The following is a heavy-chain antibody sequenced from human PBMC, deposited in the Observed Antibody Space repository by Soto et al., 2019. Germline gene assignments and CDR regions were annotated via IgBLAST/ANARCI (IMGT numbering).Heavy chain of an antibody. CDR3: ARDRGSDDPIDY. CDR2: VWHDGKTK. Sequence: QVQLVESGGGVVQPERSLRLSCAASGFTFSNYGMHWVRQAPGKGLEWVAVVWHDGKTKYYADSVEGRFTISRDNSRNTLFLQMNSLRAEDTAGYHCARDRGSDDPIDYWGQGTLVTVSS. J-gene: IGHJ4*02. V-gene: IGHV3-33*01. CDR1: GFTFSNYG. D-gene: IGHD3-10*01.